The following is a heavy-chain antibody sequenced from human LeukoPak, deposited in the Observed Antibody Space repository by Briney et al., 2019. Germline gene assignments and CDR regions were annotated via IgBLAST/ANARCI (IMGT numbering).Heavy chain of an antibody. V-gene: IGHV3-21*01. J-gene: IGHJ4*02. CDR2: ISSSSSYI. Sequence: GGSLRLSCAASGFTFSSYSMNWVRQAPGKGLEWVSYISSSSSYIYYADSVKGRFTISRDNAKNSLYLQMNSLRAEDTAVYYCARDYSSSWSYYFDYWGQGTLVTVSS. D-gene: IGHD6-13*01. CDR3: ARDYSSSWSYYFDY. CDR1: GFTFSSYS.